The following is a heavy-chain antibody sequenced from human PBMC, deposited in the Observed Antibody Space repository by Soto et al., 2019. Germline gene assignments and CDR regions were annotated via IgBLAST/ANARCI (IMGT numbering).Heavy chain of an antibody. D-gene: IGHD6-6*01. CDR3: AHTYSSSPDDGFDV. CDR1: GFSLSTRGVG. J-gene: IGHJ3*01. V-gene: IGHV2-5*02. CDR2: IYWDDDK. Sequence: QITLKESGHTLVKPTQMLTLTCTFSGFSLSTRGVGVGWIRQPPGEALEWLALIYWDDDKRYSPSLRGRLTITKDTSKNQVVLTMTNMEPVDTGTYYCAHTYSSSPDDGFDVWGQGTRVAVSS.